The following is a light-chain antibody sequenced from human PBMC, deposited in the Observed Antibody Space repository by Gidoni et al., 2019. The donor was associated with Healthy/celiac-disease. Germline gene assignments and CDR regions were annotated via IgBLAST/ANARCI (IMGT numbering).Light chain of an antibody. CDR1: QSVLYSSNNKNY. CDR2: WAS. J-gene: IGKJ4*01. CDR3: QQYYSRSLT. V-gene: IGKV4-1*01. Sequence: DIVMTQSPDSLVVSLGERATINCKSSQSVLYSSNNKNYLAWYQQKPGQPPKLLIYWASTRESGVPDRFSGSGSGTDFTLTISSLQAEDVAVYYCQQYYSRSLTFGGGTKVEIK.